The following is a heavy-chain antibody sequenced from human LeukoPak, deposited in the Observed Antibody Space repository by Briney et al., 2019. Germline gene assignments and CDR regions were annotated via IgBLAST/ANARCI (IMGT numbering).Heavy chain of an antibody. CDR1: GFTVSRNY. Sequence: GGSLRLSCAASGFTVSRNYMSWVRQVPGKGLEWVSVIRSSGTTDYADSVKGRFTISRDSSKNTLYLQMNSLRAEDTAVYYCTSRYTSGWYNFWGQGTLVTVPS. CDR2: IRSSGTT. D-gene: IGHD6-19*01. V-gene: IGHV3-53*01. CDR3: TSRYTSGWYNF. J-gene: IGHJ4*02.